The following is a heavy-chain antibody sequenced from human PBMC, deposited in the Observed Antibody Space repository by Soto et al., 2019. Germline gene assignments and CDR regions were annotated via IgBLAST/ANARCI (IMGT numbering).Heavy chain of an antibody. V-gene: IGHV1-69*06. D-gene: IGHD1-26*01. CDR3: ARRRGRNYGMDV. Sequence: SVKVSCKASGGTFSSYAISLVLHAPGQGLEWMGGIIPIFGTANYAQKFQGRVTITADKSTSTAYMELSSLRSEDTAVYYCARRRGRNYGMDVWGQGTTVTVSS. CDR1: GGTFSSYA. J-gene: IGHJ6*02. CDR2: IIPIFGTA.